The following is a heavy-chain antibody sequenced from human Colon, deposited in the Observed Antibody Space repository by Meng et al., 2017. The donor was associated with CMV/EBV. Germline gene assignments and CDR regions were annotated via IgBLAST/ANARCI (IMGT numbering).Heavy chain of an antibody. D-gene: IGHD2/OR15-2a*01. CDR1: GNRFSNYW. J-gene: IGHJ4*02. Sequence: GESLKISCQVSGNRFSNYWIGWVRQMPGKGLDWMAIIYPGDSGAVHNPSFQGRVTISADKSTSTAYLQWSYLRASDTAMYYCVRREYFGTESGNWGQGTMVTVSS. CDR3: VRREYFGTESGN. CDR2: IYPGDSGA. V-gene: IGHV5-51*01.